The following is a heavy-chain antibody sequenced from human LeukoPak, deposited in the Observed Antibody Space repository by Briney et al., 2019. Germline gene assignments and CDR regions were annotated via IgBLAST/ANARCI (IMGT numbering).Heavy chain of an antibody. Sequence: ASVKVSCKASGGTFSSYAISWVRQAPGQGLEWMGRIIPILGIANYAQKFQGRVTITADKSTSTAYMELSSLRSEDTAVYYCASPGFRHMYGVESVGLDYWGQGTLVTVSS. D-gene: IGHD3-10*02. V-gene: IGHV1-69*04. CDR3: ASPGFRHMYGVESVGLDY. CDR2: IIPILGIA. J-gene: IGHJ4*02. CDR1: GGTFSSYA.